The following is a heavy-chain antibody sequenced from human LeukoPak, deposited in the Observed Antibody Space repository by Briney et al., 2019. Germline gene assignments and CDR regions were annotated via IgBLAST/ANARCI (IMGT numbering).Heavy chain of an antibody. V-gene: IGHV5-51*01. CDR2: LYPGDSDN. Sequence: AESLKISCKASGYSFTSYWIGWVRQMPRKGLEGMGILYPGDSDNRYSPCFQGQGPNSAVKSISTAYLQWSSLKASDTAMYYCARPRGLAAMVDYWGQGTLVTVSS. CDR1: GYSFTSYW. J-gene: IGHJ4*02. CDR3: ARPRGLAAMVDY. D-gene: IGHD5-18*01.